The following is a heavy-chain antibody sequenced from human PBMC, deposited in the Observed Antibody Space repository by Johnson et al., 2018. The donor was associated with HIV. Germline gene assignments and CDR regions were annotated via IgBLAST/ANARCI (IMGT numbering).Heavy chain of an antibody. Sequence: VQLVESGGGLVRPGGSLRLSCAASRFTFSNAWMSWVRQAPGKGLEWVGRIKSKTDGGTTDYAAPVKGRVTISRDDSKNTLYLQMNSLKTEDTAVYYCTTSHPWEQAGDYVWGSYRYAFDMWGQGTMVTVSS. CDR1: RFTFSNAW. V-gene: IGHV3-15*01. CDR3: TTSHPWEQAGDYVWGSYRYAFDM. J-gene: IGHJ3*02. CDR2: IKSKTDGGTT. D-gene: IGHD3-16*02.